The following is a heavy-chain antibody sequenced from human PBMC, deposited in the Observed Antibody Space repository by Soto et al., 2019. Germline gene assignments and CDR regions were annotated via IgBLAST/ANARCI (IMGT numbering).Heavy chain of an antibody. J-gene: IGHJ5*02. V-gene: IGHV3-23*01. D-gene: IGHD1-1*01. CDR3: AKDRSSAGTPVRFDP. Sequence: GGSLRLSCAASGFTYSGYAMSWVRQAPGKGLEWVSSISGSGGNTYYADSVKGRFTISRDNSKNTLYLQMNSLRVEDTAIYYCAKDRSSAGTPVRFDPWGQGTLVTVSS. CDR1: GFTYSGYA. CDR2: ISGSGGNT.